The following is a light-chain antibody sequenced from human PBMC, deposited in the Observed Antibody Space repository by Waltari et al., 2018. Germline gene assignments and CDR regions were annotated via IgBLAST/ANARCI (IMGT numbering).Light chain of an antibody. Sequence: QSGLTQPPSVSGAPGQRVTISCTGSSSNIGAGYDVHWYQLLPGPAPNLLNSGNINLPSGVPDRFSGSRSGTAASLAITGLQAENETGYYCQSYDSSLGGSVFGGGTKLTVL. J-gene: IGLJ2*01. CDR1: SSNIGAGYD. CDR2: GNI. V-gene: IGLV1-40*01. CDR3: QSYDSSLGGSV.